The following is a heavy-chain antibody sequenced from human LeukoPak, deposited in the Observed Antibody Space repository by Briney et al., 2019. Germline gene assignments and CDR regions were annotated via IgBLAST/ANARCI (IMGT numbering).Heavy chain of an antibody. V-gene: IGHV4-39*07. CDR3: ARDGVDRNWFDP. D-gene: IGHD2-8*01. CDR2: IYYSGST. J-gene: IGHJ5*02. CDR1: GGSISSSSYY. Sequence: SETLSLTCTVFGGSISSSSYYWGWIRQPPGKGLEWIGSIYYSGSTYYNPSLKSRVTISVDTSKNQFSLKLSSVTAADTAVYYCARDGVDRNWFDPWGQGTLVTVSS.